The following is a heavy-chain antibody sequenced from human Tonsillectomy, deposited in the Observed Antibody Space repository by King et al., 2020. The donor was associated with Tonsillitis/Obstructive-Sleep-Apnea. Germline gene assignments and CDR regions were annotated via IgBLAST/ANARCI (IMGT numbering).Heavy chain of an antibody. CDR1: GYSFSTYW. Sequence: VQLVESGAEVKKPGESLKISCKGSGYSFSTYWIGWVRQMPGKGLEWMGIIYPGDSDTRYSPSFQGQVTISADKSISTAYLQWSSLKASDTAMYYCAEQRKGGYKFKKPIYFYVMDVWGQGTTVTVSS. CDR2: IYPGDSDT. J-gene: IGHJ6*02. D-gene: IGHD5-24*01. V-gene: IGHV5-51*03. CDR3: AEQRKGGYKFKKPIYFYVMDV.